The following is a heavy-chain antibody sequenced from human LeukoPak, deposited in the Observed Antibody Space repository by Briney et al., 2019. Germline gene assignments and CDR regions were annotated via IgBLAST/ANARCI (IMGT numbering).Heavy chain of an antibody. CDR2: ISGSGGST. D-gene: IGHD1-26*01. CDR3: AKDSGAVGATILDY. CDR1: GFTFSSYA. V-gene: IGHV3-23*01. Sequence: GGSLRLSCAASGFTFSSYAMSWVRQAPGKGLEWVSAISGSGGSTYYADSVKGRFTISRDNSKNTLYLQMNSLRAEDTAVYYCAKDSGAVGATILDYWGQGTLVTVSS. J-gene: IGHJ4*02.